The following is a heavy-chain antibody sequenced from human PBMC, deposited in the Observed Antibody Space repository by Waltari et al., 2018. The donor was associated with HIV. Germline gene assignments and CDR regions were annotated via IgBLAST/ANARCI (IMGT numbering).Heavy chain of an antibody. CDR1: GFSSTKYV. CDR2: IHTYTGNT. CDR3: VRDLSPMGKSGWYDS. Sequence: QVRLVQLGAEAKKPGASVKVSCKALGFSSTKYVFSWVRQAPGQGLEWMGWIHTYTGNTDSAENFQGRVTMTRDTFTNTIYMELTTLKSDDSAIYYCVRDLSPMGKSGWYDSWGQGTVVTVSS. J-gene: IGHJ1*01. D-gene: IGHD6-19*01. V-gene: IGHV1-18*04.